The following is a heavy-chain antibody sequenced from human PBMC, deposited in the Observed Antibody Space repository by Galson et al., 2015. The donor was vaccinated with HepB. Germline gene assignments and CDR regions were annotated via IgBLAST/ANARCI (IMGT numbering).Heavy chain of an antibody. CDR1: GGSITSSSYY. CDR3: ARAGSSTYAVFYYYGMDV. D-gene: IGHD4-11*01. CDR2: IYYSGST. J-gene: IGHJ6*02. V-gene: IGHV4-39*01. Sequence: TLSLTCTVSGGSITSSSYYWGWIRQPPGKGLEWIGSIYYSGSTYFNPSLKSRVTISVDTSKNQFSLKLSSVTAADTAVYYCARAGSSTYAVFYYYGMDVWGQGTTVTVSS.